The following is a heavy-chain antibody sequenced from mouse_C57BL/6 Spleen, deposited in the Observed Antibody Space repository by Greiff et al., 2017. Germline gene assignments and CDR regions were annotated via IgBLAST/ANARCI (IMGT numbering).Heavy chain of an antibody. J-gene: IGHJ4*01. CDR3: TRGSDYDSKLYWYMDY. Sequence: VQLQQSGAELVKPGASVKLSCTASGFNIKDYYMHWVKQRTEQGLEWIGRIDPEDGETKSDPKFQGKAPLTADTSSNTAYLQLSRLMYEDTAVYYCTRGSDYDSKLYWYMDYWGQGTSVTVSS. D-gene: IGHD1-1*01. CDR2: IDPEDGET. CDR1: GFNIKDYY. V-gene: IGHV14-2*01.